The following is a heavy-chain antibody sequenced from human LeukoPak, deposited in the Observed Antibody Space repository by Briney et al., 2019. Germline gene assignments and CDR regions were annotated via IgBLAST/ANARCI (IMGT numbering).Heavy chain of an antibody. V-gene: IGHV1-18*01. CDR2: ISAYNGNT. CDR3: ARVKLDYYDSSGYYYFPVYYFDY. CDR1: GYTFTSYG. Sequence: ASVKVSCKAPGYTFTSYGISWVRQAPGQGLEWMGWISAYNGNTNHAQKLQGRVTMTTDTSTSKAYMEMRSLRSDDTAVYYCARVKLDYYDSSGYYYFPVYYFDYWGQGTLVTVSS. D-gene: IGHD3-22*01. J-gene: IGHJ4*02.